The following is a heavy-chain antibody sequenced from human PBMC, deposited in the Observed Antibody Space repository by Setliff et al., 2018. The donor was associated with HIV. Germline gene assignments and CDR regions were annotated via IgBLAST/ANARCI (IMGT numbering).Heavy chain of an antibody. V-gene: IGHV4-38-2*02. D-gene: IGHD1-26*01. CDR3: ARESLVGESGFDH. CDR1: GVSINRTDHY. Sequence: SETLSLTCSVSGVSINRTDHYWGWIRQSPGKSLGWIGSVSQSGSTNYNPSLKGRVTISVDTSRNQFSLKLTSVTSADTAIYYCARESLVGESGFDHWGQGKLVTVSS. CDR2: VSQSGST. J-gene: IGHJ4*02.